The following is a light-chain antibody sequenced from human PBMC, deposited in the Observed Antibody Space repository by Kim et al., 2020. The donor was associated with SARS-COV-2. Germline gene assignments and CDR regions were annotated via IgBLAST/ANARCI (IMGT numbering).Light chain of an antibody. CDR3: QAWDSSLHVV. V-gene: IGLV3-1*01. J-gene: IGLJ2*01. Sequence: VSPGQTASITCSGDKLGDKYACWYQQKPGQSPVLGIYQDSKRPSGIPERFSGSNSGNTATLTISGTQAMDEADYYCQAWDSSLHVVFGGGTQLTVL. CDR1: KLGDKY. CDR2: QDS.